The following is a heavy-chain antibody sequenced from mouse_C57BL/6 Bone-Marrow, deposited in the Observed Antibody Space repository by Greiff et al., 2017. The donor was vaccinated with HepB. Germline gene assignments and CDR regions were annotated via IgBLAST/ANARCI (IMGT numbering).Heavy chain of an antibody. CDR2: INPNYGTT. V-gene: IGHV1-39*01. J-gene: IGHJ4*01. CDR1: GYSFTDYN. CDR3: ASPGRGDYYAMDY. Sequence: EVQLQESGPELVKPGASVKISCKASGYSFTDYNMNWVKQSNGKSLEWIGAINPNYGTTSYNQKFKGKATLTVDQSSSTAYMQLNSLTSEDSAVYYCASPGRGDYYAMDYWGQGTSVTVSS. D-gene: IGHD1-1*01.